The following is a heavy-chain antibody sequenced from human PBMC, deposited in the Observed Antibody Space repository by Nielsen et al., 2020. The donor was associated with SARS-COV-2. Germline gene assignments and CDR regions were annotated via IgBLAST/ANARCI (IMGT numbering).Heavy chain of an antibody. CDR2: ISSSSSYI. Sequence: GGSLRLSCAASGFTFSSYSMNWVRQAPGKGLEWVSSISSSSSYIYYADSVKGRFTISRDSAKNSLYLQMNSLRAEDTAVYYCARDRFGIAARPGGYGMDVWGQGTTVTVSS. CDR1: GFTFSSYS. J-gene: IGHJ6*02. V-gene: IGHV3-21*01. D-gene: IGHD6-6*01. CDR3: ARDRFGIAARPGGYGMDV.